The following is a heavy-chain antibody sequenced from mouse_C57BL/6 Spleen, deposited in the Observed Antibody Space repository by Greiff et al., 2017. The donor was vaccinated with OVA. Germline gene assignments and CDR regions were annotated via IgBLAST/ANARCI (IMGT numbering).Heavy chain of an antibody. CDR3: ARPIYYYGSRFAY. Sequence: QVQLQQPGAELVKPGASVKLSCKASGYTFTSYWMHWVKQRPGQGLEWIGMIHPNSGSTNYNEKFKSKATLTVDKSSSTAYMQLSSLTSEDSAVYYCARPIYYYGSRFAYWGQGTLVTVSA. J-gene: IGHJ3*01. CDR2: IHPNSGST. CDR1: GYTFTSYW. V-gene: IGHV1-64*01. D-gene: IGHD1-1*01.